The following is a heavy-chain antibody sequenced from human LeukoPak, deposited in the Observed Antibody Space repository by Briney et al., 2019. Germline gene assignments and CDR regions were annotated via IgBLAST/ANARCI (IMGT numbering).Heavy chain of an antibody. Sequence: SETLSLTCAVYGGSFSGYYWSWIRQPPGKGLEWIGYIYHSGSTYYNPSLKSRVTISVDRSKNQFSLKLSSVTAADTAVYYCASAVTTPEDYYYYGMDVWGQGTTVTVSS. CDR1: GGSFSGYY. CDR2: IYHSGST. D-gene: IGHD4-17*01. V-gene: IGHV4-34*01. J-gene: IGHJ6*02. CDR3: ASAVTTPEDYYYYGMDV.